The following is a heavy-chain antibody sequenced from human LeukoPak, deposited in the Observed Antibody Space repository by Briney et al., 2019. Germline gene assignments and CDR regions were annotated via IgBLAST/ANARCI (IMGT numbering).Heavy chain of an antibody. D-gene: IGHD5-12*01. J-gene: IGHJ4*02. CDR1: GFDFESYT. Sequence: PGGSLRLSCAASGFDFESYTMTWVRQAPGKGLEWVSLISSTSSDINYADSVRDRVTISRDNAKNSLFLQMDSLRVEDTAIYYCAKGLFSAYDKYLDSWGQGTLVTVSS. CDR3: AKGLFSAYDKYLDS. V-gene: IGHV3-21*04. CDR2: ISSTSSDI.